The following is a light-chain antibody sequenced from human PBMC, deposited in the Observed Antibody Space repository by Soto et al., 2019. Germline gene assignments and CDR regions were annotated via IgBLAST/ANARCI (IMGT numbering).Light chain of an antibody. J-gene: IGKJ4*01. V-gene: IGKV3-20*01. CDR1: QNIDKNY. CDR2: DAS. Sequence: EIVLTQSPGTLSLSTGESATLSCRASQNIDKNYLAWFQHKPGQAPSLLIYDASMRATGVPDRFSGSGSVTDFTLTVSRLESEDFGVFYCQEYAHSPLTFGGGTKVDSK. CDR3: QEYAHSPLT.